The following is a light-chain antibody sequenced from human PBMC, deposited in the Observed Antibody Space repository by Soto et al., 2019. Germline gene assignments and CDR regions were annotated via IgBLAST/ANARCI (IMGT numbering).Light chain of an antibody. CDR3: QQYGSSPLT. J-gene: IGKJ4*01. Sequence: EIVLTQSPGTLSLYPGERATLSCRASQSVSSSYLAWYQQKPGQAPRLLIYGASSRATGIPDRLSGSGSGTDFTLTISRLEPEDFAVYYCQQYGSSPLTFGGGTKVDIK. V-gene: IGKV3-20*01. CDR1: QSVSSSY. CDR2: GAS.